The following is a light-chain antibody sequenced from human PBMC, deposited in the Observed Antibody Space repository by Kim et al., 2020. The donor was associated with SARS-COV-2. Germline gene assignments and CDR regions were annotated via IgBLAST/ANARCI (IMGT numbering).Light chain of an antibody. J-gene: IGKJ3*01. CDR1: QDINNY. V-gene: IGKV1-27*01. CDR3: QKYNDAPQP. Sequence: ASVGERVSITCRASQDINNYLAWYQQKPGKVPKLLIYAASTLQSGVPSRFSGSASGTDFTLTISSLQPEDVATYYCQKYNDAPQPFGPGTKVDIK. CDR2: AAS.